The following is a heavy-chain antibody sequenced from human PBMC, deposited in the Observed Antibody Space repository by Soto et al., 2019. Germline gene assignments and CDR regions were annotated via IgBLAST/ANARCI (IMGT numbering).Heavy chain of an antibody. CDR3: ARGVTYYDFWSGYYFDY. D-gene: IGHD3-3*01. J-gene: IGHJ4*02. CDR2: IYYSGST. V-gene: IGHV4-61*01. Sequence: PSETLSLTCTVSGGSVSSGSYYWSWIRQPPGKGLEWIGYIYYSGSTNYNPSLKSRVTISVDTSKNQFSLKLSSVTAADTAVYYCARGVTYYDFWSGYYFDYWSQGTLVTVSS. CDR1: GGSVSSGSYY.